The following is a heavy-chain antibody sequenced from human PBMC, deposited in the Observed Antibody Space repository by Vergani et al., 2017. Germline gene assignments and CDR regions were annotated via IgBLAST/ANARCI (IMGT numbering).Heavy chain of an antibody. Sequence: QVQLVQSGAELKKPGASVKVSCKASGYTFTSYGISWVRQAPGQGLEWMGWISAYNGNTNYAQKLQGRVTMTTDTSTSTAYMELRSLRSDDTAVYYCARVSVGQIVVVPADYWGQGTLVTVSS. CDR3: ARVSVGQIVVVPADY. J-gene: IGHJ4*02. V-gene: IGHV1-18*01. CDR1: GYTFTSYG. D-gene: IGHD2-2*01. CDR2: ISAYNGNT.